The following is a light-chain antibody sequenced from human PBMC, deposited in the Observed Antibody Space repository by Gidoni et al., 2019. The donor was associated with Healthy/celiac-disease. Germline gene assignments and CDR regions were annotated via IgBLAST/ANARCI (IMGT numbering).Light chain of an antibody. V-gene: IGLV3-1*01. J-gene: IGLJ1*01. CDR2: QDS. CDR3: QAWDSSTGV. Sequence: SYELTQPPSVSVSPGQTASITCSGDKLGDKYACWYQQKPGQPPVLVIYQDSKRPSGTPDRFSGSNSGTTATLTINGTPAMDEADYYCQAWDSSTGVFGTGTKVTVL. CDR1: KLGDKY.